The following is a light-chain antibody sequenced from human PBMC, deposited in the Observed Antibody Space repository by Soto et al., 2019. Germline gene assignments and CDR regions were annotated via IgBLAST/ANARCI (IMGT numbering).Light chain of an antibody. J-gene: IGKJ4*01. CDR3: MQALQTPPT. CDR1: QSLLHSNGYNY. CDR2: LGS. Sequence: DIVMTQSPLSLPVTPGEPASISCRSSQSLLHSNGYNYLDWYLQKQGQSPQLLNYLGSNRASGVTDRFSGSGSGTDFTLKISRVEAEEVGGYYGMQALQTPPTCGGGTKVEIK. V-gene: IGKV2-28*01.